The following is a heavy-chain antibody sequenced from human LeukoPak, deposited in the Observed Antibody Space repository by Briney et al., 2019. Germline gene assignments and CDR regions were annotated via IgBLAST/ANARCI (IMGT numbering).Heavy chain of an antibody. J-gene: IGHJ4*02. D-gene: IGHD2-15*01. CDR3: ARGLADIVVVVAFY. CDR1: GFTFSSYS. Sequence: PGGSLRLSCAASGFTFSSYSMNWVRQAPGKGLEWVSYISSSGSTIYYADSVRGRFTISRDNAKNSLYLQMNSLRAEDTAVYYCARGLADIVVVVAFYWGQGTLVTVSS. V-gene: IGHV3-48*04. CDR2: ISSSGSTI.